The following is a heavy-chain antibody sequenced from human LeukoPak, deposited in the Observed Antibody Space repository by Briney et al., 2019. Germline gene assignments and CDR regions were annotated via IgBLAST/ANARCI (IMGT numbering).Heavy chain of an antibody. Sequence: GGSLRLSCAASGFTFSSYAMSWVRQAPGKGLEWASAISGSGGSTYYADSVKGRFTISRDNSKNTLYLQMNSLRAEDTAVYYCAKDRTLWLFQDYWGQGTLVTVSS. J-gene: IGHJ4*02. CDR3: AKDRTLWLFQDY. D-gene: IGHD3-16*01. V-gene: IGHV3-23*01. CDR1: GFTFSSYA. CDR2: ISGSGGST.